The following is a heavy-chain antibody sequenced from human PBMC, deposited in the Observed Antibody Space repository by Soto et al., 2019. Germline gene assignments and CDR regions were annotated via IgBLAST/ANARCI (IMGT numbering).Heavy chain of an antibody. Sequence: EVHLLESGGGLVQSGGSLRLSCAASGFTFSDYSMNWVRQGPGKGLEWVAFIREGTGSTRQSAGSVKGRFTVSRDNAKNSLSLEMNSLRPEVTAVYYCARDMAVLADYWGQGTLVIVSS. V-gene: IGHV3-48*01. CDR1: GFTFSDYS. CDR3: ARDMAVLADY. J-gene: IGHJ4*02. CDR2: IREGTGSTR. D-gene: IGHD2-8*01.